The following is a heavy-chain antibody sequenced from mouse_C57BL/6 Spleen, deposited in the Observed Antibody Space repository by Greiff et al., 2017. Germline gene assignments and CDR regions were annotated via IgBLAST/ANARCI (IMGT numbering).Heavy chain of an antibody. J-gene: IGHJ4*01. CDR2: IDPSDSYT. CDR1: GYTFTSYW. CDR3: ASIDGYYRGNAMDY. D-gene: IGHD2-3*01. Sequence: QVQLQQPGAELVMPGASVKLSCKASGYTFTSYWMHWVKQRPGQGLEWIGEIDPSDSYTNYNQKFKGKSTLTVDKSSSTAYMQLSSLTSEDSAVYYCASIDGYYRGNAMDYWGQGTSVTVSS. V-gene: IGHV1-69*01.